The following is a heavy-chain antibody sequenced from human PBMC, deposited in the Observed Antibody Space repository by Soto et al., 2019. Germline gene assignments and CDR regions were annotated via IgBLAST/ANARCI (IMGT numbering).Heavy chain of an antibody. D-gene: IGHD3-10*01. CDR2: INHSGST. J-gene: IGHJ4*02. CDR3: ARGLGTYGSGTNNGDY. Sequence: SETLSLPCAVYGGAFSGYYWSWMRQPPGTGLELRGEINHSGSTNYNPSLKSRVTISVDTSKNQVSLKLSSVTAADTAVYYCARGLGTYGSGTNNGDYWGQGTLVTVS. CDR1: GGAFSGYY. V-gene: IGHV4-34*01.